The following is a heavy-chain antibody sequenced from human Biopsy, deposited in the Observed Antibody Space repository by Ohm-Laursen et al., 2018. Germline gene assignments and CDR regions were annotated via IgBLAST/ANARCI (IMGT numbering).Heavy chain of an antibody. D-gene: IGHD1-14*01. CDR2: IRRSTSHI. J-gene: IGHJ5*02. V-gene: IGHV3-21*06. Sequence: SLRLSCAASGFSLTNYTINWVRQPPGKGLEWVSSIRRSTSHILDAETLKGRFTSSRDNAKNSVYLQMNGLRVEDTAVYYCARGRSHLLPDHDWFDPWGQGTLVTVSS. CDR3: ARGRSHLLPDHDWFDP. CDR1: GFSLTNYT.